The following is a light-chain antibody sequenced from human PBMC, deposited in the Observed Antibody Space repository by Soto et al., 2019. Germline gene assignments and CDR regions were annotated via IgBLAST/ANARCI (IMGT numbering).Light chain of an antibody. CDR1: ESVKTR. V-gene: IGKV3-15*01. CDR2: DAF. CDR3: QQYNDWLLT. Sequence: EKVMTQSPATVSVSPGERATLSCRASESVKTRVAWYQQKPGQAPRLLIYDAFTRAIGIPARFSGSASGTDFTLTISNLQSEDFAIYYCQQYNDWLLTFGRGTKVEIK. J-gene: IGKJ4*02.